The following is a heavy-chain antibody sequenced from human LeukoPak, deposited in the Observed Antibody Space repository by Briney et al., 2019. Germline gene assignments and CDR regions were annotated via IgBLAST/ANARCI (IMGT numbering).Heavy chain of an antibody. J-gene: IGHJ5*02. Sequence: ASVKVSCKAFGYTFTSNYMHWVRQAPGQGLEWMGWINPNSGGTNYAQKSQGRVTMTRDTSISTAYMELSRLRSDDTAVYYCARGQTSRYDFWSGYSNWFDPWGQGTLVTVSS. V-gene: IGHV1-2*02. CDR3: ARGQTSRYDFWSGYSNWFDP. D-gene: IGHD3-3*01. CDR1: GYTFTSNY. CDR2: INPNSGGT.